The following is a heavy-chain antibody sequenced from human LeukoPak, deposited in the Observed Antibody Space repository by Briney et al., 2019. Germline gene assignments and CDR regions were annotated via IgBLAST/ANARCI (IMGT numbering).Heavy chain of an antibody. CDR2: ISGSGDST. D-gene: IGHD6-13*01. Sequence: GGSLRLSCAASGFTFSSYAMSWVRQAPGKGLEWVSAISGSGDSTYYGDSVKGRFTISRDNSKDTLYLQMNSLRAEDTAVYYCAKTRPLDSSSWSHGDYWGQGTLVTVSS. CDR1: GFTFSSYA. J-gene: IGHJ4*02. CDR3: AKTRPLDSSSWSHGDY. V-gene: IGHV3-23*01.